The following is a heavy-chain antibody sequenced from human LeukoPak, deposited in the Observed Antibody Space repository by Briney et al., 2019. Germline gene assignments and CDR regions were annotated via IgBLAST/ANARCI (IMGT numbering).Heavy chain of an antibody. CDR2: IDPNNGDT. V-gene: IGHV1-2*02. CDR3: AREYSASEH. D-gene: IGHD4-11*01. CDR1: GYTFTGHF. J-gene: IGHJ4*02. Sequence: ASVKVSCRASGYTFTGHFLHWVRQAPGQGLEWKAWIDPNNGDTHYAQNFQGRITVTRDTSISTVYMELSRLTSDDTAVYYCAREYSASEHWGQGTLVTVSS.